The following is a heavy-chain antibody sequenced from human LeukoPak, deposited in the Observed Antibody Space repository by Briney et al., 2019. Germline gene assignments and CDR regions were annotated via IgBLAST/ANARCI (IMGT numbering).Heavy chain of an antibody. CDR2: INPNRGGT. J-gene: IGHJ4*02. CDR3: ARIYCSSTNCYLFDY. D-gene: IGHD2-2*01. V-gene: IGHV1-2*02. CDR1: GYTFTDYY. Sequence: ASVKVSCKASGYTFTDYYMHWVRQAPGQGLEWMGWINPNRGGTNYAQKFQGRVTMTRDTSISTAYMELSRLRSGDTAVYYCARIYCSSTNCYLFDYWGQGTLVTVSS.